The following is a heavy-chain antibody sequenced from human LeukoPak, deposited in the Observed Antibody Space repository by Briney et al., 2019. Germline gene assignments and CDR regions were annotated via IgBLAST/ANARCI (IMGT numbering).Heavy chain of an antibody. D-gene: IGHD3-10*01. Sequence: SETLSLTCTVSGGSISSSSYYWGWIRQPPGKGLEWIGSIYYSGSTYYNPSLKSRVTISVDTSKNQFSLKLSSVTAADTAVYYCARHVDYYGSGRIYYFDYWGQGTLVTVSS. J-gene: IGHJ4*02. CDR1: GGSISSSSYY. V-gene: IGHV4-39*01. CDR2: IYYSGST. CDR3: ARHVDYYGSGRIYYFDY.